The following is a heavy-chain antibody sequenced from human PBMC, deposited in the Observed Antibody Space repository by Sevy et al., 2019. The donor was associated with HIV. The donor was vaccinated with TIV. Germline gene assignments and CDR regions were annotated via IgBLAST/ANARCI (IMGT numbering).Heavy chain of an antibody. V-gene: IGHV4-59*01. D-gene: IGHD6-13*01. CDR2: IYYRGAT. CDR1: GGSMSDYY. Sequence: SETLSLTCTVSGGSMSDYYWSWIRQPPGKGLEWMGYIYYRGATNYNPSLKSRVTISVDTSKNQFSLKLSSVTAADTAVYYCARESGSSSWYAAFDIWGQRTMVTVSS. CDR3: ARESGSSSWYAAFDI. J-gene: IGHJ3*02.